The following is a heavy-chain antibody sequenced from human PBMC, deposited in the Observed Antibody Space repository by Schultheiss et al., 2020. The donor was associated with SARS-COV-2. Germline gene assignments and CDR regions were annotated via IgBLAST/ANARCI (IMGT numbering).Heavy chain of an antibody. J-gene: IGHJ5*02. Sequence: SETLSLTCTVSGGSISSYYWSWIRQPAGKGLEWIGSIYYSGSTNYNPSLKSRVTISVDTSKNQFSLKLSSVTAADTAVYYCARDPCGGDCYGWFDPWGQGTLVTVSS. CDR2: IYYSGST. CDR3: ARDPCGGDCYGWFDP. CDR1: GGSISSYY. V-gene: IGHV4-4*07. D-gene: IGHD2-21*02.